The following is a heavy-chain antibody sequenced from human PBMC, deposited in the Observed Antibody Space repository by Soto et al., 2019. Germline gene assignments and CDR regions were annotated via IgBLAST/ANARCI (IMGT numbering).Heavy chain of an antibody. CDR1: GGSFSGYY. J-gene: IGHJ5*02. Sequence: SETLSLTCAVYGGSFSGYYWSWIRQPPGKGLEWIGDINHSGSTNYNPSLKSRVTISVDTSKNQFSLKLSSVTAADTAVYYCARDVSTRYDFWSGYYNWFDPWGQGTLVTVSS. CDR3: ARDVSTRYDFWSGYYNWFDP. D-gene: IGHD3-3*01. CDR2: INHSGST. V-gene: IGHV4-34*01.